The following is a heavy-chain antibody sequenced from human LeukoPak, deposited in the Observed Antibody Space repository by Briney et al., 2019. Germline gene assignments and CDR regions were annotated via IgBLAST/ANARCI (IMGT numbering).Heavy chain of an antibody. CDR1: GFTFSTYG. Sequence: GGSLRLSCAASGFTFSTYGMHWVRQAPGKGLEWVAVIWYDGSNKYYADSVKGRFTISRDNSKNTLYLQMNSLRAEDTAVYYCARDPVGATGSFDYWGQGTLVTVSS. CDR2: IWYDGSNK. D-gene: IGHD1-26*01. CDR3: ARDPVGATGSFDY. V-gene: IGHV3-33*08. J-gene: IGHJ4*02.